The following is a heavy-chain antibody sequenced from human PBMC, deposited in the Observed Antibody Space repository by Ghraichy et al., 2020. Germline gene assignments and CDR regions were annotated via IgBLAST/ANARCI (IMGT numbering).Heavy chain of an antibody. CDR2: IDPSDSYT. V-gene: IGHV5-10-1*01. CDR1: GYSFTSYW. J-gene: IGHJ6*02. Sequence: GESLNISCKGSGYSFTSYWISWVRQMPGKGLEWMGRIDPSDSYTNYSPSFQGHVTISADKSISTAYLQWSSLKASDTAMYYCARLIQTAFRDDSSGYGMNYYYGMDVWGQGTTVTVSS. D-gene: IGHD3-22*01. CDR3: ARLIQTAFRDDSSGYGMNYYYGMDV.